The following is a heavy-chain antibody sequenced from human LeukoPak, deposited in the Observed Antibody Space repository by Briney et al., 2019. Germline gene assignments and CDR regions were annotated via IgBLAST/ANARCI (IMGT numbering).Heavy chain of an antibody. CDR1: GYSFTSYW. CDR3: ARMGGGVAGPGYYCYYYMDV. Sequence: GESLKISCKGSGYSFTSYWIGWVRQMPGKGLEWMGIIYPGDSDTRYSPSFQGQVTISADKSISTAYLQWSSLKASDTAMYYCARMGGGVAGPGYYCYYYMDVWGKGTTVTVSS. J-gene: IGHJ6*03. D-gene: IGHD6-19*01. V-gene: IGHV5-51*01. CDR2: IYPGDSDT.